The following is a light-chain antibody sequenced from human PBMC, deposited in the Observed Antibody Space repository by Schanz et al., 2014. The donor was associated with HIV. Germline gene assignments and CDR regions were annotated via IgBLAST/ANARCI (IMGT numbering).Light chain of an antibody. J-gene: IGKJ1*01. CDR1: QSVGSN. Sequence: EIVMTQSSATLSVSPGESATLSCRASQSVGSNLAWYQQKPGQAPRLLIFGASNRATGIPDRFSGGVSGTDFTLTISRVEPEDYAVYYCQQYGSSPWTFGQGTRVDVK. V-gene: IGKV3-20*01. CDR3: QQYGSSPWT. CDR2: GAS.